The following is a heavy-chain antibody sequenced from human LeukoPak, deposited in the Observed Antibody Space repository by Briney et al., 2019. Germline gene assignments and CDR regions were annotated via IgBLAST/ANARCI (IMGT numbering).Heavy chain of an antibody. CDR3: ARSGLNYYDSSGNNYYYYYYMDV. CDR1: GYTFTGYH. V-gene: IGHV1-2*02. Sequence: ASVKVSCKASGYTFTGYHMHWVRQAPGQGLEWMGWINPNSGGTNYAQKFQGRVTMTRDTSISTAYMELSRLRSDDTAVYYCARSGLNYYDSSGNNYYYYYYMDVWGKGTTVTVSS. D-gene: IGHD3-22*01. CDR2: INPNSGGT. J-gene: IGHJ6*03.